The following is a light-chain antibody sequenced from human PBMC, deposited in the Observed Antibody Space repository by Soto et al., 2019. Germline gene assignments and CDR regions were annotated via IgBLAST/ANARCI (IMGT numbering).Light chain of an antibody. CDR1: SSDVGAYNY. CDR3: SSFTSSSTRV. V-gene: IGLV2-14*01. Sequence: QSVLTQSASVSGSPGQSITISCTGTSSDVGAYNYVSWYQQHPGKAPKLIIYDVSNRPSGVSNRFSGSKSGNTASLTISALHAEDEADYYCSSFTSSSTRVFGTGTKLTVL. J-gene: IGLJ1*01. CDR2: DVS.